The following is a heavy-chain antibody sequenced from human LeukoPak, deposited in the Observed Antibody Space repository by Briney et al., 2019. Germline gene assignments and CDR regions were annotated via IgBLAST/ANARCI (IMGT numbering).Heavy chain of an antibody. D-gene: IGHD5-18*01. V-gene: IGHV3-9*03. Sequence: GGSLTLSCAASGFTFDDYAMRWVRQAPGKGLEWVTGISWNGGSIGYADSVKGRFTISRDNAKNSLYLQMNSLRAEDMALYYCARGGYSYGPTTFNYWGQGTLVTVSS. J-gene: IGHJ4*02. CDR3: ARGGYSYGPTTFNY. CDR2: ISWNGGSI. CDR1: GFTFDDYA.